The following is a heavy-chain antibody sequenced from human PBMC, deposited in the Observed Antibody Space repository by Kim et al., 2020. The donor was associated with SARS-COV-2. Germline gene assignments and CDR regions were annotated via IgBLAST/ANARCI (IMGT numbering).Heavy chain of an antibody. CDR2: IGTDSGYT. V-gene: IGHV1-18*01. CDR3: ARDRDYRFDF. J-gene: IGHJ4*02. D-gene: IGHD3-16*02. CDR1: GYTFTTYG. Sequence: ASVKVSCKTSGYTFTTYGLSWVRQAPGQGLEWMGWIGTDSGYTKYAQKFQDRVTLTKDTSTSTAYMELRSLISDDTAVYFCARDRDYRFDFWGQGTLVTV.